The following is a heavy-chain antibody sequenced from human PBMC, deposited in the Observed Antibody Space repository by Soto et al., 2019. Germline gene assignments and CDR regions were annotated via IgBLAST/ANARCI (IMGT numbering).Heavy chain of an antibody. CDR2: IDSSGEK. Sequence: QVTLKESGPVLVKPTETLTFRCTVSGLSITDSEMGVSWIRQPPGQPLEWLAHIDSSGEKSYRTFLKSRLAISKDTSKSQIVRTMTNMDPADTATHYCARRLLAVAVRPWFDPWGQGIPLTVSS. CDR1: GLSITDSEMG. V-gene: IGHV2-26*01. D-gene: IGHD6-19*01. CDR3: ARRLLAVAVRPWFDP. J-gene: IGHJ5*02.